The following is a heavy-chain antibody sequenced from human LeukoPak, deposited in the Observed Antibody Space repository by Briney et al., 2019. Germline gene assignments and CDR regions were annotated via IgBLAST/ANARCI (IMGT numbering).Heavy chain of an antibody. J-gene: IGHJ4*02. CDR3: AKCYGDYIRYFDY. CDR2: IYSDGNT. Sequence: GGSLRLSCAASGFTVSTNYMTWVRQAPGKGLGWVSLIYSDGNTYYTDSVKGRFTISRDNSKNTLYLQMNSLRAEDTAMYYCAKCYGDYIRYFDYWGQGTLVTVSS. V-gene: IGHV3-53*01. D-gene: IGHD4-17*01. CDR1: GFTVSTNY.